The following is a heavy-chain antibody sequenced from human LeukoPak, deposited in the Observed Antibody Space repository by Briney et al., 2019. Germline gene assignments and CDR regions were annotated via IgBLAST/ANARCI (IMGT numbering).Heavy chain of an antibody. CDR1: GFTFSNYA. Sequence: GGSLRLSCVASGFTFSNYAMTWVRQAPGKGLEWVSAISAGGVGTFYADSVRGRFTISRDNSKSTLYLQMNSLRAEDTAVYYCAAKEGSTGYLSGSFDYWGQGTLVTVSS. V-gene: IGHV3-23*01. J-gene: IGHJ4*02. CDR2: ISAGGVGT. CDR3: AAKEGSTGYLSGSFDY. D-gene: IGHD3-9*01.